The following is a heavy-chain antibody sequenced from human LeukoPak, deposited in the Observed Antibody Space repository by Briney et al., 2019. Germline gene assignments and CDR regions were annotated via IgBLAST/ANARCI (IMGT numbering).Heavy chain of an antibody. J-gene: IGHJ4*02. D-gene: IGHD3-9*01. CDR3: TTVHYDILTGYYETYFDY. CDR2: ISRKIDGGTT. Sequence: GVSLRLSCAASGFTFTNAWMSWVRQAPGKGLEWVGRISRKIDGGTTDYAASVKGRFSISRDDSKNMLYLQMNSLKTEDTAVYYCTTVHYDILTGYYETYFDYWGQGTLVTVSS. CDR1: GFTFTNAW. V-gene: IGHV3-15*01.